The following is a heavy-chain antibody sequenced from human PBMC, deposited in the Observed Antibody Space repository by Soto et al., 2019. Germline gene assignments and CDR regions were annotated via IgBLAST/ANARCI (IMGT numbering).Heavy chain of an antibody. CDR1: GFAFISVA. D-gene: IGHD6-19*01. V-gene: IGHV3-23*01. J-gene: IGHJ4*02. CDR2: ISGSGGST. Sequence: GSLRLTCAASGFAFISVAGSWVRQAPGKGLEWVSAISGSGGSTYYADSVKGRFTISRDNSKNTLYLQMNSLRAEDTAVYYCAKELSFSSGSTEFDYWGQGTLVTVSS. CDR3: AKELSFSSGSTEFDY.